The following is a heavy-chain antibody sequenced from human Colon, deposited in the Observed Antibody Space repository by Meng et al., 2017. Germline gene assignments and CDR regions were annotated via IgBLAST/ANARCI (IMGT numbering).Heavy chain of an antibody. V-gene: IGHV4-39*01. CDR1: GGSISTSGYY. CDR3: VRSSGWVRTGFDP. CDR2: IGHSGFT. Sequence: QLQLQESGPGLVKPSEALSLTCSVSGGSISTSGYYWGWIRQSPGKGLEWIGSIGHSGFTYYTPSVKSRVTVSIDTSKSQFSLKLTSVTAADTAVYFCVRSSGWVRTGFDPWGQGTLVTVSS. D-gene: IGHD6-19*01. J-gene: IGHJ5*02.